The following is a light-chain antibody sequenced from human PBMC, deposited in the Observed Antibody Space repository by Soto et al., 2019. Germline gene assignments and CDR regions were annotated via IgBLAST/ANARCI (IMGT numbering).Light chain of an antibody. CDR1: QSVGSTY. V-gene: IGKV3-20*01. J-gene: IGKJ2*01. Sequence: EIVLTQSPGTLSLSPGERATLSCRASQSVGSTYLDWYQRKAGQAPRLLIFAASIRATGVPDRFGGSGSGTDFTSTSSRREPDDFALYYCQQYGNTPHTFGKGTQLESK. CDR2: AAS. CDR3: QQYGNTPHT.